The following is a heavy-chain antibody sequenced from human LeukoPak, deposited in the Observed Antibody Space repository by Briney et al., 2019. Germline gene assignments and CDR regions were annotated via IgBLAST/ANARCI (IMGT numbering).Heavy chain of an antibody. CDR3: VRDGSYYDTSGYYYLY. J-gene: IGHJ4*02. D-gene: IGHD3-22*01. CDR1: GYTFTSYD. Sequence: ASVKVSCKASGYTFTSYDINWVRQATGQGLEWMGWMNPNSGNTGYGQKFQGRVTITADESTSTAYMELSSLRSVDTAVYYCVRDGSYYDTSGYYYLYWGQGTLVTVSS. V-gene: IGHV1-8*01. CDR2: MNPNSGNT.